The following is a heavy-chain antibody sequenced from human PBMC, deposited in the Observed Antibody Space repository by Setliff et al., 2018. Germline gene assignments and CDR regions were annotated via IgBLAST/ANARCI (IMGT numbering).Heavy chain of an antibody. CDR1: GFTFSSYA. V-gene: IGHV3-43D*03. CDR3: AKGYCSSTSCYSNYYGMDV. CDR2: ISWDGGST. Sequence: PGGSLRLSCAASGFTFSSYAMNWVRQAPGKGLEWVSYISWDGGSTYYADSVKGRFTISRDNSKNSLYLQMNSLRAEDTALYYCAKGYCSSTSCYSNYYGMDVWGQGTTVTVSS. J-gene: IGHJ6*02. D-gene: IGHD2-2*01.